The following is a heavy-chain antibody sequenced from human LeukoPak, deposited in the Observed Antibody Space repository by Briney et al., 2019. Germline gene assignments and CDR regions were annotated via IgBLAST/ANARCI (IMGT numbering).Heavy chain of an antibody. CDR1: GFTFSDHH. CDR2: IRNKANRYST. CDR3: ARSPLGIAPFDY. Sequence: GGSLRLSCAASGFTFSDHHMDWVRQAPGEGLEWVARIRNKANRYSTEYAASVKGRFTISRDDSENSLYLQMDSLKTEDTAVYYCARSPLGIAPFDYWGQGTLVTVSS. V-gene: IGHV3-72*01. D-gene: IGHD7-27*01. J-gene: IGHJ4*02.